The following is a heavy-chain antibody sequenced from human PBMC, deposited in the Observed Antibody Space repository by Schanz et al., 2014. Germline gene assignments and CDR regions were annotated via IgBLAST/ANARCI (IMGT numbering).Heavy chain of an antibody. V-gene: IGHV1-8*01. J-gene: IGHJ5*02. CDR3: ARESVSRTRLFDP. CDR2: MNPNSGTT. Sequence: QVQLVQSGAEVKKPGASVKVSCKASGYTLTNFAINWVRQAPGQGLEWMGWMNPNSGTTGYAQKFQGRVTMTRNTSTSTAYMELRGLRSDDTAVYYCARESVSRTRLFDPWGQGTLVTVSS. CDR1: GYTLTNFA. D-gene: IGHD3-3*01.